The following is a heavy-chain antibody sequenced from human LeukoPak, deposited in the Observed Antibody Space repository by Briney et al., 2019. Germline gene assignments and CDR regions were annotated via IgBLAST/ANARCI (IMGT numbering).Heavy chain of an antibody. Sequence: GGSLRLSCAASGFIVSNYCMGWVRQAPGKGLEWVAYIKQDASETYYVDSVRGRFSISRDNAKNSLFLQMNSLRAEDTAVYYCATDPSGPSDSSGWYYFDNWGQGTLVTVSP. CDR3: ATDPSGPSDSSGWYYFDN. D-gene: IGHD6-19*01. V-gene: IGHV3-7*01. CDR2: IKQDASET. J-gene: IGHJ4*02. CDR1: GFIVSNYC.